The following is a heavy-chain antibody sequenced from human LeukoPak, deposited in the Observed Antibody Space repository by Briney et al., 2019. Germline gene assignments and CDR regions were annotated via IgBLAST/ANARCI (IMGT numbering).Heavy chain of an antibody. D-gene: IGHD3-22*01. CDR1: GDSINSLGL. Sequence: SGVLSLTCTVSGDSINSLGLWSWVRQPPGKGLEWIGEMYLGGTTHSNPSVKSRVTISIDKSKNHFFFNLSSLTAADTAVYYCAGLVGRYSSGLYYYYFDYWGQGTLVTVSS. V-gene: IGHV4-4*02. CDR3: AGLVGRYSSGLYYYYFDY. CDR2: MYLGGTT. J-gene: IGHJ4*02.